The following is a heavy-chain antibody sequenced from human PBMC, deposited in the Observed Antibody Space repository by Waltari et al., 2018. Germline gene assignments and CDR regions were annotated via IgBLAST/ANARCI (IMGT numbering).Heavy chain of an antibody. D-gene: IGHD2-8*01. CDR2: VDPEDGET. CDR1: GYTFTDYY. V-gene: IGHV1-69-2*01. Sequence: EVQLVQSGAEVKKPGATVNISCKASGYTFTDYYMHWVQQAPGKGLEWMGRVDPEDGETIYAEKVQGRVTITADTSTDTAYMELSSLRSEDTAVYYCATELDCTNGVCSDYWGQGTLVTVSA. J-gene: IGHJ4*02. CDR3: ATELDCTNGVCSDY.